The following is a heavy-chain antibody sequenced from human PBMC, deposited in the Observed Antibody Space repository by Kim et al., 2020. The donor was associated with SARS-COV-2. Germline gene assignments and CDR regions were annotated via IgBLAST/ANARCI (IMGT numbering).Heavy chain of an antibody. CDR3: ARSLGGSYYSAFDI. CDR2: ISYDGSNK. D-gene: IGHD1-26*01. CDR1: GFTSSSYA. V-gene: IGHV3-30*04. Sequence: GGSLRLSCAASGFTSSSYAMHWVRQAPGKGLEWVAVISYDGSNKYYADSVKGRFTISRDNSKNTLYLQMNSLRAEDTAVYYCARSLGGSYYSAFDIWGQGTMVTVSS. J-gene: IGHJ3*02.